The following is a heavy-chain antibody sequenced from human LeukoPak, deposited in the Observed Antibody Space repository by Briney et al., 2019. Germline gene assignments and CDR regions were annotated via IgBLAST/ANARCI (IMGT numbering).Heavy chain of an antibody. J-gene: IGHJ3*02. V-gene: IGHV4-59*01. CDR3: ARDRFIGGLAIDI. CDR2: IYYSGST. D-gene: IGHD3-16*01. Sequence: SETLSLTCTVSGDSISSYYWSWIRQPPGKGLEWIGYIYYSGSTNYNPSFKSRVTIPVDTSKNQFSLKLSSVTAADTAVYYCARDRFIGGLAIDIWGQGTMVTVSS. CDR1: GDSISSYY.